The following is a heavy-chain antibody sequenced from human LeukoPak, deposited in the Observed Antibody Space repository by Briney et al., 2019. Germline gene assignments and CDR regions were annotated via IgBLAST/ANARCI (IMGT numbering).Heavy chain of an antibody. CDR1: GFTVSSNF. D-gene: IGHD3-3*01. V-gene: IGHV3-74*01. CDR3: VRSMSGRNDL. J-gene: IGHJ5*02. CDR2: INVEGTRT. Sequence: PGGSLRLSCAASGFTVSSNFMSWVRQAPGKGLVWVSRINVEGTRTDYADSVRGRFTISRDNAKNTLYLQMNGLTAEDTAIYYCVRSMSGRNDLWGQGTLVSVSA.